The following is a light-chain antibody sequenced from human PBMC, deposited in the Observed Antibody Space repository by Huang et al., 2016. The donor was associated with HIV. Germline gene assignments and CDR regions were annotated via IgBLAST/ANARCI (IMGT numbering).Light chain of an antibody. CDR1: PSDGSN. CDR3: QQYNNWPLT. V-gene: IGKV3-15*01. J-gene: IGKJ4*01. Sequence: EIVLTQSPATLSVSPGERATLSCRASPSDGSNLAWHQHIPGQPPRRLIYGASTRATGIPARFGGSGSETEFTLTISSLQSEDFAVYYCQQYNNWPLTFGGGTKVEIK. CDR2: GAS.